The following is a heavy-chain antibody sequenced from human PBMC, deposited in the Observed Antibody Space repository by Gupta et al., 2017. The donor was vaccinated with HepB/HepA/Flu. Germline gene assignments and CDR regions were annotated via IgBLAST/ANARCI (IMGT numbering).Heavy chain of an antibody. V-gene: IGHV3-23*05. CDR2: IDIYDRHR. CDR1: GFIFRNSP. Sequence: HLSASGAREAPPTGARRLICVASGFIFRNSPMSWVRQTPGRALEWLSTIDIYDRHRHDADSVKGRFTISRDDSRDTLSLQIDSLRAEDTDLYYCVTDVPPTTLPHFNFWGQGTLVTVSS. J-gene: IGHJ4*02. CDR3: VTDVPPTTLPHFNF. D-gene: IGHD1-1*01.